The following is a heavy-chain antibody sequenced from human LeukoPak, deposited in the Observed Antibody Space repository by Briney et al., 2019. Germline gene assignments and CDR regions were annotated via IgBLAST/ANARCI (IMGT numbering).Heavy chain of an antibody. CDR2: IWYDGSNK. D-gene: IGHD4-17*01. V-gene: IGHV3-33*03. CDR3: ASRYGDYAMSY. J-gene: IGHJ4*02. CDR1: GFTFSSYG. Sequence: GGSLRLSCAASGFTFSSYGMHWVRQAPGKGLEWVAVIWYDGSNKYYADSVKGRFTISRDNSKNTLYLQMNSLRAEDTAVYYCASRYGDYAMSYWGQGTLVTVSS.